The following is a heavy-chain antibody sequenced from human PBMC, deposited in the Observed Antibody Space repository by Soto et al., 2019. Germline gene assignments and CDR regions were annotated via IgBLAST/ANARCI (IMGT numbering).Heavy chain of an antibody. J-gene: IGHJ6*02. CDR2: IIPIFGTA. V-gene: IGHV1-69*01. D-gene: IGHD2-2*02. CDR1: GGTFSSYA. CDR3: AREPGIPSTEGVMDV. Sequence: QVQLVQSGAEVKKPGSSLKVSCKASGGTFSSYAISWVRQAPGQGLEWMGGIIPIFGTANYAKKFQGRVTITADESTSTAYIELSSLRSEDTAVYYCAREPGIPSTEGVMDVWGQGTTVTVSS.